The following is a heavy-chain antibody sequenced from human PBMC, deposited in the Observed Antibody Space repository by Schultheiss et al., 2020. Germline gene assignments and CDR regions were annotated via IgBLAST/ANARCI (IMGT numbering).Heavy chain of an antibody. J-gene: IGHJ5*02. CDR1: GFTFSSYA. V-gene: IGHV3-23*01. Sequence: ESLKISCAASGFTFSSYAMSWVRQAPGKGLEWVSGISGSGGSTHYADSVKGRFTISRDNSKNSLYLQMSTLRAEDTAVYYCARVHKDSSGYDNWFDPWGQGTLVTVSS. CDR3: ARVHKDSSGYDNWFDP. D-gene: IGHD3-22*01. CDR2: ISGSGGST.